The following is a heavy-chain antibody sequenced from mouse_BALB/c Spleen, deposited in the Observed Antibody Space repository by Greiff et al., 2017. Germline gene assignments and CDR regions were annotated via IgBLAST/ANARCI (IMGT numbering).Heavy chain of an antibody. V-gene: IGHV2-6-5*01. CDR1: GFSLTDYG. J-gene: IGHJ2*01. Sequence: VKLQESGPGLVAPSQSLSITCTVSGFSLTDYGVSWIRQPPGKGLEWLGVIWGGGSTYYNSAIKSRLSISKDNSKSQVFLKMNSLQTDDTAMYYCAKHGEEDGNYGGFLDYWGQGTTLTVSS. CDR2: IWGGGST. CDR3: AKHGEEDGNYGGFLDY. D-gene: IGHD2-1*01.